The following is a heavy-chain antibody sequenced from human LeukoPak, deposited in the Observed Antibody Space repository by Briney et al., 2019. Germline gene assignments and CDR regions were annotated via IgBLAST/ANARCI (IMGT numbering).Heavy chain of an antibody. CDR2: IYTSGST. CDR1: GGSISSYY. V-gene: IGHV4-4*07. J-gene: IGHJ2*01. CDR3: AREQMATAHWYFDL. D-gene: IGHD5-24*01. Sequence: PSETLSLTCTVSGGSISSYYWSWIRQPAGKGLEWIGRIYTSGSTNYNPSLKSRVTMSVDTSKNQFSLKLSSVTAADTAVYYCAREQMATAHWYFDLWGRGTLVTVSS.